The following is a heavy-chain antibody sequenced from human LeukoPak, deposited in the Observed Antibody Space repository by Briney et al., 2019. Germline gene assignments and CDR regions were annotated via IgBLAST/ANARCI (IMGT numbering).Heavy chain of an antibody. V-gene: IGHV6-1*01. CDR1: GDSVSSNSAA. CDR2: TYYRSKWYN. J-gene: IGHJ5*02. CDR3: ARVVGYCSGGSCYDNWFDP. Sequence: SQTLSLTCAISGDSVSSNSAAWNWIRQSPSRGVEWLGRTYYRSKWYNDYAVSVKSRITINPDTSKNQFSLQLSSVTPEDTAVYYCARVVGYCSGGSCYDNWFDPWGQGTLVTVSS. D-gene: IGHD2-15*01.